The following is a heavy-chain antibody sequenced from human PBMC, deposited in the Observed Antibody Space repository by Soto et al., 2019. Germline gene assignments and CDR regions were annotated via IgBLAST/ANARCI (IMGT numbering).Heavy chain of an antibody. CDR1: GYSFTSYW. CDR3: ARQVTSWDYYYYGMDV. Sequence: GESLKISCEGSGYSFTSYWIGWVRQMPGKGLEWMGIIYPGDSDTRYSPSFQGQVTISADKSISTAYLQWSSLKASDTAMYYCARQVTSWDYYYYGMDVWGQGTTVTVSS. V-gene: IGHV5-51*01. D-gene: IGHD7-27*01. CDR2: IYPGDSDT. J-gene: IGHJ6*02.